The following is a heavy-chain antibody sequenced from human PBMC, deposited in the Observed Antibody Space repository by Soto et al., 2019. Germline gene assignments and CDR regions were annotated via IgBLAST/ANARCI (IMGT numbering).Heavy chain of an antibody. CDR2: IFGDDDK. D-gene: IGHD1-20*01. J-gene: IGHJ4*02. V-gene: IGHV2-5*02. CDR3: AHVDFTITDIAWGF. CDR1: GFSLDTSAVG. Sequence: QITLKESGPRLVKPTQSLTLTCTFSGFSLDTSAVGVAWIRQPPGKALEWLALIFGDDDKAYSPSLKSRLTITKDTSKNHVVLTMTNMDPADTATYFCAHVDFTITDIAWGFWGQGTLVTVSS.